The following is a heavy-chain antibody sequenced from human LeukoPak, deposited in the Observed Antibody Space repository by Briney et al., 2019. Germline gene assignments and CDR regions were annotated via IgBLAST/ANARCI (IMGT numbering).Heavy chain of an antibody. CDR2: IGSSGSTI. Sequence: GGSLRLSCAASGFTFSSYEMNWVRQAPGKGLEWVSYIGSSGSTIYYADSVKGRFTISRDNAKNSLYLQMNSLRAEDTAVYYCARLTVLDYWGQGTLVTVSS. D-gene: IGHD1-20*01. J-gene: IGHJ4*02. V-gene: IGHV3-48*03. CDR1: GFTFSSYE. CDR3: ARLTVLDY.